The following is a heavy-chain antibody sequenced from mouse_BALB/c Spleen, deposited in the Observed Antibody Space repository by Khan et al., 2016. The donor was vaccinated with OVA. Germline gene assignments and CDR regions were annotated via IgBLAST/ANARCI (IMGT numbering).Heavy chain of an antibody. J-gene: IGHJ4*01. Sequence: QVQPKQSGAELARPGASVKMSCEASGYTFTSNTMHWVKQRPGQGLEWIGYINPRSGYTNYNQKFKDKATLTADKSSSTAYMQLSSLTSEDSAVYYCARRTTGYAMDYWGQGTSVIVSA. CDR2: INPRSGYT. CDR3: ARRTTGYAMDY. CDR1: GYTFTSNT. D-gene: IGHD2-14*01. V-gene: IGHV1-4*01.